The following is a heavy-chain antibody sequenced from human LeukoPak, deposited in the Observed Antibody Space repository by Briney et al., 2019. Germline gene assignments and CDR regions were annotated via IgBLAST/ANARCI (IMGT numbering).Heavy chain of an antibody. CDR1: GFTFSSYA. Sequence: PGGSLRLSCAASGFTFSSYAMSWVRQAPGKGLEWVSAISGSGGSTYYADSVKGRFTISRDNSKDTLYLQMNSLRAEDTAVYYCAKDRVVVVPAASDYWGQGTLVTVSS. D-gene: IGHD2-2*01. V-gene: IGHV3-23*01. CDR2: ISGSGGST. CDR3: AKDRVVVVPAASDY. J-gene: IGHJ4*02.